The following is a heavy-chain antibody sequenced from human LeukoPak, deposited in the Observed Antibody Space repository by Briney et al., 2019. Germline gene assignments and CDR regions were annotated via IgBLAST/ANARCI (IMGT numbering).Heavy chain of an antibody. J-gene: IGHJ6*03. CDR3: ARGRGVRGVIFYYYYYYMDV. D-gene: IGHD3-10*01. CDR2: MNPNSGNT. V-gene: IGHV1-8*03. CDR1: GYTFTSYD. Sequence: ASVKVSCKASGYTFTSYDINRVRQATGQGLEWMGWMNPNSGNTGYAQKFQGRVTITRNTSISTAYMELSSLRSEDTAVYYCARGRGVRGVIFYYYYYYMDVWGKGTTVTVSS.